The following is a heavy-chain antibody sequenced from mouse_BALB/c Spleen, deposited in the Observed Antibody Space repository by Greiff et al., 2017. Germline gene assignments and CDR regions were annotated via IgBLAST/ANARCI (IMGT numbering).Heavy chain of an antibody. CDR3: AAFYYGSSYVNYAMDY. J-gene: IGHJ4*01. CDR2: IRNKANGYTT. CDR1: GFTFTDYY. V-gene: IGHV7-3*02. D-gene: IGHD1-1*01. Sequence: EVKLVESGGGLVQPGGSLRLSCATSGFTFTDYYMSWVRQPPGKALEWLGFIRNKANGYTTEYSASVKGRFTISRDNSQSILYLQMNTLRAEDSATYYWAAFYYGSSYVNYAMDYWGQGTSVTVSS.